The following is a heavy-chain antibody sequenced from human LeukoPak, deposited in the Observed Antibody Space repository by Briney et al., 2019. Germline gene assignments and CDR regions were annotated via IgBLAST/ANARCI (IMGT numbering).Heavy chain of an antibody. CDR3: AKDFAVVTPFDY. CDR1: GFTFSSYG. V-gene: IGHV3-23*01. D-gene: IGHD4-23*01. CDR2: ISGSGGST. J-gene: IGHJ4*02. Sequence: GGSLRLSCAASGFTFSSYGMSWVRQAPGKGLEWVSAISGSGGSTYYADSVKGRFTISRDNSKNTLYLQMNGLRAEDTAVYYCAKDFAVVTPFDYWGQGTLVTVSS.